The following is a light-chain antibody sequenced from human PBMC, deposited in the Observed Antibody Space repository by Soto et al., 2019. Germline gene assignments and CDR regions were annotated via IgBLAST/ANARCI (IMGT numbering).Light chain of an antibody. V-gene: IGKV3D-15*01. CDR1: QSVSSN. CDR3: QQYKNWPRT. CDR2: GAS. Sequence: ELVMTKSPATLSVSPAARVTLSGRASQSVSSNLAWYQQKPGQAPWLLIYGASTRATGIPARFSGSGSGTEFTLTISSLQPEDFAFYYCQQYKNWPRTFGQGTRVDIK. J-gene: IGKJ1*01.